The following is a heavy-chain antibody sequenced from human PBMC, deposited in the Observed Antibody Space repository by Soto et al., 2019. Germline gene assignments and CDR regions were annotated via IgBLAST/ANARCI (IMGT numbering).Heavy chain of an antibody. J-gene: IGHJ4*02. CDR1: GGSISSYY. Sequence: SETLSLTCTVSGGSISSYYWSWIRQPPGKGLEWIGYIYYSGSTNYNPSLKSRVTISVDTSKNQFSLKLSSVTAADTAVYYGARGPQDDGSGSYYYWGQGTLVTVSS. V-gene: IGHV4-59*01. CDR3: ARGPQDDGSGSYYY. D-gene: IGHD3-10*01. CDR2: IYYSGST.